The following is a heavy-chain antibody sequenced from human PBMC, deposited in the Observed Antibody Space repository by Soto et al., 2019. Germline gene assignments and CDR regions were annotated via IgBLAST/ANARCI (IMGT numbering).Heavy chain of an antibody. CDR3: AREPSHHHHDSRAFAS. D-gene: IGHD3-16*01. CDR1: GFTFSSYG. Sequence: PGGSLRLSCAASGFTFSSYGMHWVRQAPGKGLEWVAVIWYDGSNKYYADSVKGRFTISRDNSKNTLYLQMNSLRAEDTAVYYCAREPSHHHHDSRAFASRRPGTLVSASS. CDR2: IWYDGSNK. V-gene: IGHV3-33*01. J-gene: IGHJ4*02.